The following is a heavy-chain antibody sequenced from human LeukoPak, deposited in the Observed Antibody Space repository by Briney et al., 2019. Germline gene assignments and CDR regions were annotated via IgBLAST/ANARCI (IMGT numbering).Heavy chain of an antibody. CDR3: ARGLGYCSAGSCLPGGY. V-gene: IGHV4-34*01. CDR2: INHSGST. J-gene: IGHJ4*02. D-gene: IGHD2-15*01. CDR1: GGSFSNYY. Sequence: SETLSLTCAVYGGSFSNYYWSWIRQPPGKGLEWIGEINHSGSTNYNPSLKSRVTIPVDTSKNQFYLKLSSVTAADTAVYHCARGLGYCSAGSCLPGGYWGQGTLVTVSS.